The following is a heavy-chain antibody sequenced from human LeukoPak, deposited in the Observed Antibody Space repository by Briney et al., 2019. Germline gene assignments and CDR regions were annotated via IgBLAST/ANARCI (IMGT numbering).Heavy chain of an antibody. D-gene: IGHD3-16*01. Sequence: GGSLRLSCAASGLTFSTYTMNWVRQAPGKGLEWVSSISSTSSYIYYADSVKGRFTISRDNAKNSLYLQMNNLKAEDTAAYYCARDFASSRGGNLYSYMDVWGKGPRSPSP. V-gene: IGHV3-21*01. CDR2: ISSTSSYI. CDR3: ARDFASSRGGNLYSYMDV. CDR1: GLTFSTYT. J-gene: IGHJ6*03.